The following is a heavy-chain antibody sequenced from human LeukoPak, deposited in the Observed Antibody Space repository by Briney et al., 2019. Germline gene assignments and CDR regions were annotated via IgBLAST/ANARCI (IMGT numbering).Heavy chain of an antibody. D-gene: IGHD2-2*01. CDR3: ARDWGYCSSTSCYYFDY. CDR2: INPNSGGT. J-gene: IGHJ4*02. V-gene: IGHV1-2*02. Sequence: ASVKVSCKASGYTFTGYYMHWVRQAPGQGLEWMGWINPNSGGTNYAQKFQGRVTMTRDTSISTAYMELSRLRSDDTAVYYCARDWGYCSSTSCYYFDYWGQGTLVTVSS. CDR1: GYTFTGYY.